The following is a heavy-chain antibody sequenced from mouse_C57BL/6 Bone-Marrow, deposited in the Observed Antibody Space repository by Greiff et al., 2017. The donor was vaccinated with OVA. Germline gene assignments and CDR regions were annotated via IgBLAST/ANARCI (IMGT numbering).Heavy chain of an antibody. CDR3: ARKLLGTTESPFAY. Sequence: QVQLKQSGAELMKPGASVKLSCKATGYTFTGYWIEWVKQRPGHGLEWIGEILPGSGSTNYNEKFKGKATFTADTSSKTAYMQLSSLTTEDSAIYYCARKLLGTTESPFAYWGQGTLVTVSA. CDR1: GYTFTGYW. D-gene: IGHD1-1*01. V-gene: IGHV1-9*01. CDR2: ILPGSGST. J-gene: IGHJ3*01.